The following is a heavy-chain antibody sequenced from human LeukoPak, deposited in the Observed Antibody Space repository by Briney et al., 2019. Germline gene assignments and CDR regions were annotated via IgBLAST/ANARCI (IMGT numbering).Heavy chain of an antibody. CDR3: ARNSANLIFHDSGYFDY. V-gene: IGHV3-13*01. CDR1: GFTFSSYD. J-gene: IGHJ4*02. Sequence: TGGSLRLSCAASGFTFSSYDMHWVRQATGKGLEWVSAIGTAGDTYYPGSVKGRFTISRENAKNSLYLQMNSLRAEDTAVYSCARNSANLIFHDSGYFDYWGQGTLLTVSS. CDR2: IGTAGDT. D-gene: IGHD3-22*01.